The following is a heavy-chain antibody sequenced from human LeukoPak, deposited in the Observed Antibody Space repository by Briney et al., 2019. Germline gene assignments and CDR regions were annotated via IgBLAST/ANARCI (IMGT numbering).Heavy chain of an antibody. CDR3: TRDHCTRTNCYEDYYYGMDV. CDR2: ISAYNGNT. V-gene: IGHV1-18*01. Sequence: ASVKVSFNASGCTFTSYGISWVRQAPGQGLEWMGWISAYNGNTNYAQKLQGRVTMTTDTSTSTAYMELRSLRSDDTAAYYCTRDHCTRTNCYEDYYYGMDVWGQGTTVTVSS. D-gene: IGHD2-2*01. J-gene: IGHJ6*01. CDR1: GCTFTSYG.